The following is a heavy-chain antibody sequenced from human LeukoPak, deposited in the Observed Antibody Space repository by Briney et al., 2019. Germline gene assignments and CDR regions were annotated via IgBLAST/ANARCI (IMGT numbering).Heavy chain of an antibody. CDR1: GYSFTSYW. CDR3: ARLYDSSGYGNYYYYGMDV. J-gene: IGHJ6*02. Sequence: GESLKISCQGSGYSFTSYWISWVRQMPGKGPERMGRIDPSDSYTNYSPSFQGHVTISADKSISTAYLQWSSLKASDTAMYYCARLYDSSGYGNYYYYGMDVWGQGTTVTVSS. CDR2: IDPSDSYT. D-gene: IGHD3-22*01. V-gene: IGHV5-10-1*01.